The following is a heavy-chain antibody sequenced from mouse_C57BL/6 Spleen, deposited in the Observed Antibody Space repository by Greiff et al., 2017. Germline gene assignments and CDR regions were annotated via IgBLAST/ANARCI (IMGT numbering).Heavy chain of an antibody. J-gene: IGHJ2*01. CDR3: ARWTTVGFDY. Sequence: DVKLVESGGGLVQPGGSLSLSCAASGFTFTDYYMSWVRQPPGKALEWLGFIRNKANGYTTEYSASVKGRFTISRDNSQSILYLQMNALRAEDSATYYCARWTTVGFDYWGQGTTLTVSS. CDR1: GFTFTDYY. CDR2: IRNKANGYTT. D-gene: IGHD1-1*01. V-gene: IGHV7-3*01.